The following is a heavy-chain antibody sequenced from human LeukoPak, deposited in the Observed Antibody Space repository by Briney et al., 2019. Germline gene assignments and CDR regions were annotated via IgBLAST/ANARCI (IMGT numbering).Heavy chain of an antibody. D-gene: IGHD3-22*01. V-gene: IGHV1-2*02. CDR1: GYIFTGYY. CDR3: ARDHGSSGGYYYDSSGSKGSHAFDI. CDR2: INPNSGDT. Sequence: ASVKVSCKASGYIFTGYYMHWVRRAPGQGLEWMGWINPNSGDTNYAQKFQGRVTMTRDTSISTAYMELRSLRSDDTAVYYCARDHGSSGGYYYDSSGSKGSHAFDIWGQGTMVTVSS. J-gene: IGHJ3*02.